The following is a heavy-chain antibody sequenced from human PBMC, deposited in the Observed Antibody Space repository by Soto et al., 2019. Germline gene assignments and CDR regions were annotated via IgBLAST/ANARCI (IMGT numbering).Heavy chain of an antibody. CDR1: GFTFSSYW. D-gene: IGHD6-6*01. J-gene: IGHJ4*02. CDR2: IKQDGSEK. Sequence: EVQLVESGGGLVQPGGSLRLSCAASGFTFSSYWISWVGQAPGKGLEWVANIKQDGSEKYYVDSVKGRFTISRDNAKNSLYLQMNSLRAEDTAVYYCARGKEIAARFDYWGQGTLVTVSS. CDR3: ARGKEIAARFDY. V-gene: IGHV3-7*03.